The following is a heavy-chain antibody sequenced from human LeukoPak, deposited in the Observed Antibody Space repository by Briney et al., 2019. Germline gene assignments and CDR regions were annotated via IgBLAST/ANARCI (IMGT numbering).Heavy chain of an antibody. J-gene: IGHJ5*02. D-gene: IGHD6-19*01. CDR1: GGSISSYY. CDR3: ARGRRSGWYGGSWFDP. CDR2: IYYSGST. V-gene: IGHV4-59*12. Sequence: SETLSLTCTVSGGSISSYYWSWIRQPPGKGLEWIGYIYYSGSTNYNPSLKSRVTISVDTSKNQFSLKLSSVTAADTAVYYCARGRRSGWYGGSWFDPWGQGTLVTVSS.